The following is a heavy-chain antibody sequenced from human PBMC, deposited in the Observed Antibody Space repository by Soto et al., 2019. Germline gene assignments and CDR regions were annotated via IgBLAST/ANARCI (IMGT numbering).Heavy chain of an antibody. CDR2: INPSGGST. CDR3: AREGMDSSSWYPDPLDYYYYYGTDV. V-gene: IGHV1-46*01. CDR1: GYTFTSYY. D-gene: IGHD6-13*01. Sequence: GASVKVSCKASGYTFTSYYMHWVRQAPGQGLEWMGIINPSGGSTSYAQKFQGRVTMTRDTSTSTVYMELSSLRSEDTAVYYCAREGMDSSSWYPDPLDYYYYYGTDVWGQGTTVTVAS. J-gene: IGHJ6*02.